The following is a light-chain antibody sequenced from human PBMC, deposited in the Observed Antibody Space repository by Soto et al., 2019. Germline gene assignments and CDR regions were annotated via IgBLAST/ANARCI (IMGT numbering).Light chain of an antibody. Sequence: EMVWTQSPGTLSLSPGEIATLSCRASQSVSPYLAWYQHTPCQAPMLLIYGPSSRATGIPDRFSGSGSGTDFTLTISSLEHEDFAVYFCKPYGSSPPVTFGPGTKVDIK. CDR2: GPS. CDR3: KPYGSSPPVT. J-gene: IGKJ3*01. CDR1: QSVSPY. V-gene: IGKV3-20*01.